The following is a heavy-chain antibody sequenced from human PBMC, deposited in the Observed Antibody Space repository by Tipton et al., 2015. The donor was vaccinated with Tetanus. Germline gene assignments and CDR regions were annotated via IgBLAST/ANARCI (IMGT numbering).Heavy chain of an antibody. CDR1: GDSISSGPYS. CDR3: ARRSFCTSSRCFDAFDL. V-gene: IGHV4-31*03. CDR2: IYYSGTS. Sequence: TLSLTCTVSGDSISSGPYSWSWLRQHPGKGLELIGYIYYSGTSYISPSLTRRVSIAVDTSRNQFSLNLTSVTAADTAVYFCARRSFCTSSRCFDAFDLWGPGTRVTVSS. D-gene: IGHD3/OR15-3a*01. J-gene: IGHJ3*01.